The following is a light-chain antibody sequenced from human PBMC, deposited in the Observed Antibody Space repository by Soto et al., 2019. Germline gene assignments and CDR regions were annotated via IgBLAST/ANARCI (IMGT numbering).Light chain of an antibody. CDR3: QQYNSYSPS. J-gene: IGKJ4*01. CDR2: DAS. Sequence: DIQMTQSPSTLSASVGDRVTITCRASQSISSWLARYQQKPGKAPKLLIYDASSLESGVPSRFSGSGSGTEFTLTISSLQPDDFATYYCQQYNSYSPSFGGGTKVEIK. V-gene: IGKV1-5*01. CDR1: QSISSW.